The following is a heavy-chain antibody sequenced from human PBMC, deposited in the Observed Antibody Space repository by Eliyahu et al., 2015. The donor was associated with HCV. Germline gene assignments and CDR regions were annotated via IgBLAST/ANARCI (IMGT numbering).Heavy chain of an antibody. V-gene: IGHV1-3*01. D-gene: IGHD3-22*01. J-gene: IGHJ4*02. Sequence: QVHLVQSGTEVKTPGASVKVSXMASGYTFTNYAMHWVRQAPGQSLEWMGWINAGNGDTNYSQKFQGRLTITRNTSANTAYMELSSLKSEDTAVFFCARYDSNTQFDSWGQGTLVIVSS. CDR3: ARYDSNTQFDS. CDR2: INAGNGDT. CDR1: GYTFTNYA.